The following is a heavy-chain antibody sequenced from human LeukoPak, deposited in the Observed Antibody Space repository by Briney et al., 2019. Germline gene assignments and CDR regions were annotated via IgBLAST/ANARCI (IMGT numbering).Heavy chain of an antibody. CDR3: ARDLGLNGNYLGC. J-gene: IGHJ4*02. CDR1: GFTFSSYW. D-gene: IGHD4-17*01. CDR2: IKNDGSST. Sequence: GGSLRLSCAASGFTFSSYWMHWVRQTPGKGLVWVSRIKNDGSSTSYADSVKGRFTISRDNSKNTLYLQMNTLRAEDTAVYYCARDLGLNGNYLGCWGQGTLVTVSS. V-gene: IGHV3-74*01.